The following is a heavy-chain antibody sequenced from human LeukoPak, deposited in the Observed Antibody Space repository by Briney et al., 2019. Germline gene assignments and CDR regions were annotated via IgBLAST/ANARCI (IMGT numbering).Heavy chain of an antibody. J-gene: IGHJ6*02. D-gene: IGHD3-16*01. CDR2: MNPNSGNT. V-gene: IGHV1-8*01. Sequence: ASVKVSCKASGYTFTSYDINWVRQATGQGLEWMGWMNPNSGNTGYAQKFQGKVTMTRNTSISTAYMELGSLRSEDTAVYYCARGLTDPTSIYYYYGMDVWGQGTTATVSS. CDR1: GYTFTSYD. CDR3: ARGLTDPTSIYYYYGMDV.